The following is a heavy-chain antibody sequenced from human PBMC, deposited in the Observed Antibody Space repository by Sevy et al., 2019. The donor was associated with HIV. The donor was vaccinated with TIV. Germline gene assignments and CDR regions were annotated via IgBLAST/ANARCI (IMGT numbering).Heavy chain of an antibody. D-gene: IGHD2-21*02. CDR1: GGTLNNYG. Sequence: ASVKVSCKASGGTLNNYGMNWVRQAPGQGLEWMGGIIPSAGIASYAQRIKGRAAITADTSTRTRYLEVGRLGSDDTALYFCASVRPCGGDCYFFDTWGQGTLVTVSS. V-gene: IGHV1-69*10. CDR2: IIPSAGIA. J-gene: IGHJ4*02. CDR3: ASVRPCGGDCYFFDT.